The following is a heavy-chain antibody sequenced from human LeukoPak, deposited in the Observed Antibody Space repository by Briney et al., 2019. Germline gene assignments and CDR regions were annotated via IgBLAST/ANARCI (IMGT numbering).Heavy chain of an antibody. D-gene: IGHD3-16*01. CDR1: GFTFSSYA. Sequence: GGSLRLSCAASGFTFSSYAMSWVRQAPGKGLEWVSAISGSGGSTYYADSVKGRFTISRDSSKNTLYLQMNSLRAEDTAVYYCAKGGDYVWGSSPFDYWGQGTLVTVSS. CDR3: AKGGDYVWGSSPFDY. V-gene: IGHV3-23*01. CDR2: ISGSGGST. J-gene: IGHJ4*02.